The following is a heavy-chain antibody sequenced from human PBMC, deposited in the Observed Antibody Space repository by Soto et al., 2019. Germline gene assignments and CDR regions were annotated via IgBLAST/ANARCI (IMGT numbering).Heavy chain of an antibody. V-gene: IGHV3-23*01. D-gene: IGHD6-19*01. CDR1: GFTFSSYA. J-gene: IGHJ4*02. CDR2: ISGSGGST. CDR3: AKPSLISSGCYSSDPTPH. Sequence: GGSLRLSCAASGFTFSSYAMSWVRQAPGKGLEWVSAISGSGGSTYYADSVKGRFTISRDNSKNTLYLQMNSLRAEDTAVYYCAKPSLISSGCYSSDPTPHWGQGTLVTVSS.